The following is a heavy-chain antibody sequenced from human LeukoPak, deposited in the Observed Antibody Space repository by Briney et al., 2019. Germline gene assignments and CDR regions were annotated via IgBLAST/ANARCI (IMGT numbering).Heavy chain of an antibody. CDR3: ARGGTRTAYYFDY. J-gene: IGHJ4*02. Sequence: PSETLSLTRAVSGGSISSGGYSWSWIRQPPGKGLEWIGYIYHSGSTYYNPSLKSRVTISVDRSKNQFSLKLSSVTAADTAVYYCARGGTRTAYYFDYWGQGTLVTVSS. D-gene: IGHD3-16*01. CDR2: IYHSGST. V-gene: IGHV4-30-2*01. CDR1: GGSISSGGYS.